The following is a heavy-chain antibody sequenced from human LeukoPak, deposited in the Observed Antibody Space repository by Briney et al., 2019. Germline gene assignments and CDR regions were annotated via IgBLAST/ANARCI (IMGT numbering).Heavy chain of an antibody. CDR1: GFTFSSHW. V-gene: IGHV3-7*01. Sequence: GGSLRLSCAASGFTFSSHWMSWVRQAPGKGLEWVANIKQDGSEKYYVDSVKGRFTISRDSAKNSLYLQMNSLRAEDTAVYYCARDSGTIVATTGMVRRVGGNAGGYWGQGTLVTVSS. J-gene: IGHJ4*02. D-gene: IGHD5-12*01. CDR3: ARDSGTIVATTGMVRRVGGNAGGY. CDR2: IKQDGSEK.